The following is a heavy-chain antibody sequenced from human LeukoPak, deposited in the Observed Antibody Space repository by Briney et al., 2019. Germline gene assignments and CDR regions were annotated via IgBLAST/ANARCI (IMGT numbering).Heavy chain of an antibody. CDR2: ITPMFGTS. CDR1: GGTFSRHT. D-gene: IGHD3-22*01. Sequence: GASVKVSCKASGGTFSRHTISWVRQSPGQGLEWMGGITPMFGTSNYAQKFRGRVTITADESTSTAYVELSSLRSDDTAVYYCARVLGSRYYYDSSAYFDYWGQGALVTVSS. CDR3: ARVLGSRYYYDSSAYFDY. J-gene: IGHJ4*02. V-gene: IGHV1-69*13.